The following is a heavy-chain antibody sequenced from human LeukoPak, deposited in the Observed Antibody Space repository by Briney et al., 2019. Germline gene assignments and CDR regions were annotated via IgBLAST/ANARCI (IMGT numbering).Heavy chain of an antibody. CDR3: ARPGPNWFDP. V-gene: IGHV4-34*01. Sequence: SETLSLTCAVYGGSFSGYYWSWIRQPPGKGLEWIGEINHSGNTNYNPSLKSRVTISVDTSKNQFSLKLSSVTAADTAVYYCARPGPNWFDPWGQGTLVTVSS. J-gene: IGHJ5*02. CDR1: GGSFSGYY. D-gene: IGHD7-27*01. CDR2: INHSGNT.